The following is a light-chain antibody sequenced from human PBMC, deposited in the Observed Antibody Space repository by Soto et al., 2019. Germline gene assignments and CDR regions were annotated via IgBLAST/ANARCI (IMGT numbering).Light chain of an antibody. CDR3: QQYSAWPLT. Sequence: EIVMTQSPATLSVSPGERVTLFCRASQTVSSIFLAWYQQKPGQAPRLLIHGASTRATGIPARFSGSGSGTEFTLTISSLQSEDFAVYYCQQYSAWPLTFGGGTKVEIK. CDR1: QTVSSI. V-gene: IGKV3-15*01. CDR2: GAS. J-gene: IGKJ4*01.